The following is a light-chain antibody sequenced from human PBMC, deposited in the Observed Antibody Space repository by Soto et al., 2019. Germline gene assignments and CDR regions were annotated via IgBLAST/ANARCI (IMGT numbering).Light chain of an antibody. Sequence: QSVLTQPPSASGSPGQSVTISCTGTSSDVGGYNYVSWYQQYPGKAPKLMTYEVSKRPSGVPDRFPGSKSGNTASLTVSGLQAEDEADYYCSSYAGSNNPWVFGGGTKLTVL. CDR2: EVS. J-gene: IGLJ3*02. CDR3: SSYAGSNNPWV. CDR1: SSDVGGYNY. V-gene: IGLV2-8*01.